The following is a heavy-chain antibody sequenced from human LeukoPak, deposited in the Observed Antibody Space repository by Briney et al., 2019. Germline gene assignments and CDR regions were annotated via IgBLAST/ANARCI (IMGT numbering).Heavy chain of an antibody. CDR3: AVGAIFGVVIIPPDY. J-gene: IGHJ4*02. D-gene: IGHD3-3*01. Sequence: ASVQVSCKASGYTFTGYYMHWVRQAPGQGLEWMGWINPNSGGTNYAQKFQGRVTMTRDTSISTAYMELSRLRSDDTAVYYCAVGAIFGVVIIPPDYWGQGTLVTVSS. CDR2: INPNSGGT. V-gene: IGHV1-2*02. CDR1: GYTFTGYY.